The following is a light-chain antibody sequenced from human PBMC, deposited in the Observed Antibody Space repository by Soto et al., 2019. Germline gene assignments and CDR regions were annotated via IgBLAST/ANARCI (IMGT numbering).Light chain of an antibody. V-gene: IGKV1-39*01. CDR1: QTVNTY. CDR3: QKDNRNQWT. CDR2: AAS. J-gene: IGKJ1*01. Sequence: DIQMTQSPSSLSASIGDRVSITFRASQTVNTYLHWYQQKPWKAPKLLIYAASNLQSGVPSRFSSIGSGTNFTFSLNSLQPEDFATYYRQKDNRNQWTLGKRNRV.